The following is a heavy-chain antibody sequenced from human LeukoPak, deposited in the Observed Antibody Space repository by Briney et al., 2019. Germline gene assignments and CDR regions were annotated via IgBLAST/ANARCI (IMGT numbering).Heavy chain of an antibody. V-gene: IGHV1-8*01. CDR3: ARASLGVTASGGFDP. CDR2: MNPKSGNT. J-gene: IGHJ5*02. D-gene: IGHD1-26*01. Sequence: ASVKVSCKASGYTLTSYDVIWVRQATGQGLEWMGWMNPKSGNTGSTQNFQDRVAMTRDTSIKTAYMELSSLTSEDTAVYYCARASLGVTASGGFDPWGQGTLVTVSS. CDR1: GYTLTSYD.